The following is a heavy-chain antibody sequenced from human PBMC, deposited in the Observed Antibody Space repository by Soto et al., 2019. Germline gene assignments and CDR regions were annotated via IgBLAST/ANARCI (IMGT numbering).Heavy chain of an antibody. CDR2: ISYDGSNK. CDR1: GFTFSSYG. CDR3: AKDPSHKDGYSSSWGGYFQH. V-gene: IGHV3-30*18. J-gene: IGHJ1*01. D-gene: IGHD6-13*01. Sequence: GGSLRLSCAASGFTFSSYGMHWVRQAPGKGLEWVAVISYDGSNKYYADSVKGRFTISRDNSKNTLYLQMNSLRAEDTAVYYCAKDPSHKDGYSSSWGGYFQHWGQGTLVTVSS.